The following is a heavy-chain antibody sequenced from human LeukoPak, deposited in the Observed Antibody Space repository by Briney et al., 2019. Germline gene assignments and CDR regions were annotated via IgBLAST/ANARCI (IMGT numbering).Heavy chain of an antibody. CDR1: GGTFSSYG. CDR3: ARDRGERDSSWSLPAHGFDI. J-gene: IGHJ3*02. Sequence: SVKVSCKTSGGTFSSYGISWVRQAPGQGPEWMGRIIPIFDTANYAQKFQGRVTITTDESTSTAYMELSSLRSEDTAVYYCARDRGERDSSWSLPAHGFDIWGQGTMVTVSS. CDR2: IIPIFDTA. V-gene: IGHV1-69*05. D-gene: IGHD6-13*01.